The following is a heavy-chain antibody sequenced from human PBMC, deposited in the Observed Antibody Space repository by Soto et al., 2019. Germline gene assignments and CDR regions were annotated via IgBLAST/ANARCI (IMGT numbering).Heavy chain of an antibody. V-gene: IGHV3-23*01. J-gene: IGHJ5*02. CDR2: ISARGGSS. CDR3: AKGSNEYSASVDP. D-gene: IGHD5-12*01. Sequence: EVQLLESGGDLVQPGGSLRLACAASGFSFSSYAMVWVRQAPGKGLEWVSVISARGGSSYFADSVKGRFTISRDNSKNVLSLEMNSLRAEDTGTYYCAKGSNEYSASVDPWGQGTLVLVSS. CDR1: GFSFSSYA.